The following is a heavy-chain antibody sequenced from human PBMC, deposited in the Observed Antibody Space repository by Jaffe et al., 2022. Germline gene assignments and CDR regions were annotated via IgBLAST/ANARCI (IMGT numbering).Heavy chain of an antibody. J-gene: IGHJ4*02. Sequence: QVQLQQWGAGLLKPSETLSLTCAVYGGSFSGYYWSWIRQPPGKGLEWIGEINHSGSTNYNPSLKSRVTISVDTSKNQFSLKLSSVTAADTAVYYCARVVAVAGTSFDYWGQGTLVTVSS. CDR2: INHSGST. CDR3: ARVVAVAGTSFDY. CDR1: GGSFSGYY. V-gene: IGHV4-34*01. D-gene: IGHD6-19*01.